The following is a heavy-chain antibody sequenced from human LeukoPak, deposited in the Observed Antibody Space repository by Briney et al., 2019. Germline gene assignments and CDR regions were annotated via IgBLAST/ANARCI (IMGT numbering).Heavy chain of an antibody. CDR3: VAVTPYYYDSSGYREALVY. CDR2: ISGSGGST. J-gene: IGHJ4*02. D-gene: IGHD3-22*01. CDR1: GFTFSSYA. Sequence: LSGGSLRLSCAASGFTFSSYAIGWVRQAPGKGLEWLSAISGSGGSTYYADSVKGRFTISRDHSKNTLYLQMNSMRAEETTVYYCVAVTPYYYDSSGYREALVYWGQGTLVTVYS. V-gene: IGHV3-23*01.